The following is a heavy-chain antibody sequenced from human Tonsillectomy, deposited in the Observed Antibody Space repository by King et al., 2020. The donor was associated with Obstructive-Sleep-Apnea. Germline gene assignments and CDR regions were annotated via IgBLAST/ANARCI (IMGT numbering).Heavy chain of an antibody. CDR2: ISSSTSTI. CDR1: GITFSSYS. CDR3: ATGGPDAFDF. J-gene: IGHJ3*01. Sequence: VQLVESGGGLVQPGGSLRLSCAASGITFSSYSMNWVRQAPGKGLEWVSYISSSTSTIYYADSGKGRFTISRDNANNSLYLQMNSLRAEDTAVYYCATGGPDAFDFWGRGTMVTVSS. D-gene: IGHD3-16*01. V-gene: IGHV3-48*04.